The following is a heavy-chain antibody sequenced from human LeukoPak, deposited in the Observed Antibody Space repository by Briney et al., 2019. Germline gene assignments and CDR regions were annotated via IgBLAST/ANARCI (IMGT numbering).Heavy chain of an antibody. D-gene: IGHD3-3*01. CDR1: GYTFTSYG. V-gene: IGHV1-69*13. CDR3: ARESPLQFVPSYDFWYYYGMDV. CDR2: IIPIFGTA. Sequence: SVKVSCKASGYTFTSYGISWVRRAPGQGLEWMGGIIPIFGTANYAQKFQGRVTITADESTSTAYMELSSLRSEDTAVYYCARESPLQFVPSYDFWYYYGMDVWGQGTTVTVSS. J-gene: IGHJ6*02.